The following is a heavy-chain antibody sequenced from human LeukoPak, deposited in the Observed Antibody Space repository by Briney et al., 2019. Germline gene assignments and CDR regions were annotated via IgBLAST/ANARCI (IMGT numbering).Heavy chain of an antibody. CDR1: GYTFTYRY. D-gene: IGHD4-11*01. CDR2: ISAYNGNT. Sequence: ASVKVSCKASGYTFTYRYLHWVRQAPGQGLEWMGWISAYNGNTNYAQKLQGRVTMTTDTSTSTAYMELRSLRSDDTAVYYCARVENSNYGIVPYWGQGTLVTVSS. CDR3: ARVENSNYGIVPY. V-gene: IGHV1-18*04. J-gene: IGHJ4*02.